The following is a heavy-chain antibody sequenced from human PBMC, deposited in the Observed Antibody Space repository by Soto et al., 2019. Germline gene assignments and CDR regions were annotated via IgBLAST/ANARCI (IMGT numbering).Heavy chain of an antibody. CDR3: TTVHSTSRSFDY. V-gene: IGHV3-23*01. D-gene: IGHD2-2*01. J-gene: IGHJ4*02. CDR1: GFTFSMSA. Sequence: GGSLRLSCAASGFTFSMSAMSWVRQAPGKGLEWVSTTGLNGRTTYYADSVKGRFTVSRDNSKNTLHLQMNSLRAEDTAVYYCTTVHSTSRSFDYWGQGTLVTVSS. CDR2: TGLNGRTT.